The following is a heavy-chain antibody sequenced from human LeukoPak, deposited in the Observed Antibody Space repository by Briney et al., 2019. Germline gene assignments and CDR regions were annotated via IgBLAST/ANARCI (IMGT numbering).Heavy chain of an antibody. CDR1: GGSISSTTYF. CDR3: ARLIAVAATYRGHFDY. Sequence: SETLSLTCTVSGGSISSTTYFWGWIRQPPGKGLEWIGSIYYSGSPYYNPSLKSRVTISVDTSKNQFSLKLSSVTAADTAVYYCARLIAVAATYRGHFDYWGQGALVTVSS. J-gene: IGHJ4*02. V-gene: IGHV4-39*01. D-gene: IGHD6-19*01. CDR2: IYYSGSP.